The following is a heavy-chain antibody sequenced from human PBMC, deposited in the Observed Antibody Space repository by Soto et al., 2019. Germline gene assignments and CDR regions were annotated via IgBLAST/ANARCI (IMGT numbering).Heavy chain of an antibody. CDR3: ARAHPAITIFGVVLTYCFDP. Sequence: ASVKVSCKASGYTFTSYGISWVRQAPGQGLEWMGWISAYNGNTNYAQKLQGRVTMTTDTSTSTAYMELRSLRSDDTAVYYCARAHPAITIFGVVLTYCFDPWGQGTLVTVSS. J-gene: IGHJ5*02. V-gene: IGHV1-18*01. CDR2: ISAYNGNT. CDR1: GYTFTSYG. D-gene: IGHD3-3*01.